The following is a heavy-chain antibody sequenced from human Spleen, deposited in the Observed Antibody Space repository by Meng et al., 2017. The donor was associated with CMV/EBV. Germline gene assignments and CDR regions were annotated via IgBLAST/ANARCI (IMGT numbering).Heavy chain of an antibody. Sequence: GESLKISCAASGFTFSSYAMHWVRQAPGKGLEWVAVISYDGSNKYYADSVKGRFTISRDNSKNTLYLQMNSLRAEDTAVYYCASEGRITMVRGLYDGNYWGQGTLVTVSS. D-gene: IGHD3-10*01. CDR3: ASEGRITMVRGLYDGNY. CDR2: ISYDGSNK. V-gene: IGHV3-30-3*01. J-gene: IGHJ4*02. CDR1: GFTFSSYA.